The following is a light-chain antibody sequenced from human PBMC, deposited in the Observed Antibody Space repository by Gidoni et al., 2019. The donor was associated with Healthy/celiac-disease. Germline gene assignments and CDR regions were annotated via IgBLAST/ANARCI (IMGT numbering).Light chain of an antibody. J-gene: IGKJ4*01. V-gene: IGKV1-33*01. CDR2: DAS. CDR1: QDISNY. CDR3: QQYDNLPFT. Sequence: DSQMTQSPSSLSASVGGRVTITCQASQDISNYLKWYQQKPGKAPKLLIYDASNLETGVPSRFSGSGSGTDFTFTISSLQPEDIATYYCQQYDNLPFTFGGGTKVEIK.